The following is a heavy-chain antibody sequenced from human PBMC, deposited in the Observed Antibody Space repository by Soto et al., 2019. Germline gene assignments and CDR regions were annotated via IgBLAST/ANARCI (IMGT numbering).Heavy chain of an antibody. J-gene: IGHJ4*02. D-gene: IGHD1-7*01. V-gene: IGHV4-30-2*01. CDR2: IYRSGST. CDR3: ARIRELRRFNGYYFDY. CDR1: GGSIISGGYS. Sequence: PSQTLSLTCALYGGSIISGGYSWTWIRQPPGKGLEWIGYIYRSGSTYYNSSLKCRVTLSVDRSKNQFSLKLSSVTAADTPVYYCARIRELRRFNGYYFDYWGQGTLVTVSS.